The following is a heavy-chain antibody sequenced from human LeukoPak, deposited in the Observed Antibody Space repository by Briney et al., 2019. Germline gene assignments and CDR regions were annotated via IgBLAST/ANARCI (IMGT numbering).Heavy chain of an antibody. CDR2: IYYSGST. J-gene: IGHJ4*02. CDR1: GGSISSYY. CDR3: ASKDYWIQLWLG. D-gene: IGHD5-18*01. Sequence: SETLSLTCTVSGGSISSYYWSWIRQPPGKGLEWIGYIYYSGSTNYNPSLKSRVTISVDTSKNQFSLKLSSVTAADTAVYYCASKDYWIQLWLGWGQGTLVTVSS. V-gene: IGHV4-59*01.